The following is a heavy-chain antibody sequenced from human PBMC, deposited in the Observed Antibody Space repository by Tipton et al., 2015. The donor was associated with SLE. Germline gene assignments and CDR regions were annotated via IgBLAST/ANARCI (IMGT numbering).Heavy chain of an antibody. CDR2: IYYSGSA. CDR3: ARRLPSYLAFDI. V-gene: IGHV4-59*06. CDR1: GGSISSYY. Sequence: TLSLTCTVSGGSISSYYWSWIRQHPGKGLEWIGYIYYSGSAYYNPSLKSRLTISVDTSKNQFSLKLSSVTAADTAVYYCARRLPSYLAFDIWGQGTMVTVSS. D-gene: IGHD1-26*01. J-gene: IGHJ3*02.